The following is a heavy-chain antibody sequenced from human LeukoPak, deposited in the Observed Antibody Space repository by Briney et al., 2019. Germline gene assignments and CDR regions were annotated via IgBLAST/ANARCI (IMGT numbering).Heavy chain of an antibody. CDR1: GFTFSGSA. D-gene: IGHD1-1*01. Sequence: GGSLRLSCAASGFTFSGSAMHWVRQASGKGLEWVGRIRSKANSYATTYAASVKGRFTISRDDSKNTAYLQMNSLKTEDTAVYYCTRWDNWNDGGPFDYWGQGTLVTVSS. CDR2: IRSKANSYAT. CDR3: TRWDNWNDGGPFDY. V-gene: IGHV3-73*01. J-gene: IGHJ4*02.